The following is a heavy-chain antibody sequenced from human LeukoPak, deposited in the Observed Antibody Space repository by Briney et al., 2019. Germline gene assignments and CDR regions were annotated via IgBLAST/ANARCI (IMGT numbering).Heavy chain of an antibody. CDR1: EYTFTAYY. CDR3: ARDWAFGDLFLPY. D-gene: IGHD3-10*01. V-gene: IGHV1-2*02. Sequence: ASVKVSCKASEYTFTAYYMHWVRQAPGQGLEWMGWINPRSGGTNYAQKFLGRVIMSRDTSISTAYMDLRRLRSDDTAVDYCARDWAFGDLFLPYWGQGTLVTVSS. CDR2: INPRSGGT. J-gene: IGHJ4*02.